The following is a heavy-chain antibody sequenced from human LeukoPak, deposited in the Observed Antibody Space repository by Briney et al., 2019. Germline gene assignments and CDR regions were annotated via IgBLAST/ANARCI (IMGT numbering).Heavy chain of an antibody. D-gene: IGHD6-13*01. CDR2: ISGSGVNT. CDR3: AREGSSRAVGRTLDY. J-gene: IGHJ4*02. V-gene: IGHV3-23*01. Sequence: GGSLRLSCAASGFTFSSHTMSWVRQAPGKGLEWVSGISGSGVNTYYANSVKGRFTISRDKFMNTLYLQMNSLRAEDTAVYYCAREGSSRAVGRTLDYWGQGTLVTVSS. CDR1: GFTFSSHT.